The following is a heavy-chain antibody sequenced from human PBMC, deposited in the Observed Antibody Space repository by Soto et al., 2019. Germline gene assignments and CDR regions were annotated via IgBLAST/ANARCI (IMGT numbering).Heavy chain of an antibody. Sequence: QVQLVQSGAEVKKPGSSVKVSCKASGGTFSSYAISWVRQAPGQGLEWMGGIIAIFGTANYAQKFQGRVTITADESTSTAYMELSSLRSEDTAVYYCANRPQYCCGGSCYSSYYGMDVWGQGTTVTVSS. CDR1: GGTFSSYA. D-gene: IGHD2-15*01. CDR2: IIAIFGTA. V-gene: IGHV1-69*01. J-gene: IGHJ6*02. CDR3: ANRPQYCCGGSCYSSYYGMDV.